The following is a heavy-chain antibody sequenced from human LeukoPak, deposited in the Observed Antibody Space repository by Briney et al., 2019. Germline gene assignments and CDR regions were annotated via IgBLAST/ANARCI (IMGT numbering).Heavy chain of an antibody. V-gene: IGHV3-30-3*01. D-gene: IGHD6-13*01. J-gene: IGHJ4*02. Sequence: GGSLRLSCAASGFTFSSYAMHWVRQAPGKGLEWVAVISYDGSNKYYADSVKGRFTISRDSLKNTLYLQMNSLRADDTGVYYCARATGYSSSWYVGYFDYWGQGTLVTVSS. CDR2: ISYDGSNK. CDR3: ARATGYSSSWYVGYFDY. CDR1: GFTFSSYA.